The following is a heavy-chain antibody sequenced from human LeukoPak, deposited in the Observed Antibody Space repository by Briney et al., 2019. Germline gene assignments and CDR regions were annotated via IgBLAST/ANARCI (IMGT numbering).Heavy chain of an antibody. CDR1: GYTFITHG. V-gene: IGHV1-18*01. Sequence: ASVKVSCKASGYTFITHGLTWVRQAPGQGLEWMGWISAYNGNTNYAQKLQGRVTMTTDTSTSTAYMELRSLRSDDTTVYYCARDQAWFDYWGQGTLVTVSS. J-gene: IGHJ4*02. CDR2: ISAYNGNT. CDR3: ARDQAWFDY.